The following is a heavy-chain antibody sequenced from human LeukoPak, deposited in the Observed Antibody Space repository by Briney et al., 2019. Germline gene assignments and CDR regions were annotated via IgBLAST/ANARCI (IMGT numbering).Heavy chain of an antibody. V-gene: IGHV5-51*01. D-gene: IGHD4-17*01. CDR1: GYSFTSYW. CDR2: IYPGDSDP. CDR3: ARPLETPDYGDYYFDY. Sequence: GESLKISCKGSGYSFTSYWIGWVRQMPGKGLEWMEIIYPGDSDPRYSPSFQGQVTISADKSISPAYLQWSSLKASDTAMYYCARPLETPDYGDYYFDYWGQGTLVTVSS. J-gene: IGHJ4*02.